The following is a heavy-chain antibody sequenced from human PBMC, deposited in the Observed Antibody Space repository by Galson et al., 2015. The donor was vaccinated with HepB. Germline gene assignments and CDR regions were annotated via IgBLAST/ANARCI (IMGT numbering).Heavy chain of an antibody. J-gene: IGHJ4*02. CDR3: ARGSVGITIFGVVRSVDY. D-gene: IGHD3-3*01. Sequence: SVKVSCKASGYTFTSYGISWVRQAPGQGLEWMGWISAYNGNTNYAQKLQGRVTMTTDTSTSTAYMELRSLRSDDTAVYYCARGSVGITIFGVVRSVDYWGQGTLVTVSS. CDR2: ISAYNGNT. V-gene: IGHV1-18*01. CDR1: GYTFTSYG.